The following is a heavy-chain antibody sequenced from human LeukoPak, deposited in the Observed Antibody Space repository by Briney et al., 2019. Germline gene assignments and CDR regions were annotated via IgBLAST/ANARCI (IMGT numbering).Heavy chain of an antibody. CDR2: ISGSGGST. D-gene: IGHD6-13*01. J-gene: IGHJ4*02. CDR3: AKSLGPYSSSWVRIDY. CDR1: GFTFSSYA. Sequence: GGSLRLSCAASGFTFSSYAMSWVRQAPGKGLEWVSAISGSGGSTYYADSVKGRFTISRDNSKNTLYLQMNSLRAEDTAVYYCAKSLGPYSSSWVRIDYWGQGTLVTVSS. V-gene: IGHV3-23*01.